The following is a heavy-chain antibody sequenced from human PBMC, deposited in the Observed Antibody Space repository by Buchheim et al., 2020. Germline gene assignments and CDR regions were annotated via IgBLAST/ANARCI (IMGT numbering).Heavy chain of an antibody. D-gene: IGHD2-2*01. J-gene: IGHJ4*02. CDR2: IWYDGSNI. V-gene: IGHV3-33*01. Sequence: QVQLVESGGGVVQPGRSLRLSCAASGFTFSSYGMHWVRQAPGKGLEWVAVIWYDGSNIYYADSVKGRFTISRDNSKNTLYLQMNSLRAEDTAAYYCARGGDIVVVPAANPEDYFDYWGQGTL. CDR3: ARGGDIVVVPAANPEDYFDY. CDR1: GFTFSSYG.